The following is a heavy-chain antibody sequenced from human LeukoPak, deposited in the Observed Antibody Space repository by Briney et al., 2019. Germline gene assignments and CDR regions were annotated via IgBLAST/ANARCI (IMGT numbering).Heavy chain of an antibody. V-gene: IGHV5-51*01. CDR2: IYPTDFDT. Sequence: GESLKISCKGSGYSFTSYWIGWVRQMPGKGLEWMGIIYPTDFDTRYSPSFQGQVTISADKSISTAYLQWSSLKASDSAMYYCGRIPAAGSLKGSFDIWGQGTMVTVSS. D-gene: IGHD6-13*01. CDR1: GYSFTSYW. J-gene: IGHJ3*02. CDR3: GRIPAAGSLKGSFDI.